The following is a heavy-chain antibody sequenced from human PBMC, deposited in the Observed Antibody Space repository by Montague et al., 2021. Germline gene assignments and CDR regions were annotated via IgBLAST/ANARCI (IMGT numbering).Heavy chain of an antibody. V-gene: IGHV6-1*01. J-gene: IGHJ5*02. D-gene: IGHD5-24*01. Sequence: CAISGDSVSSNDATRSWIRQSPSRGLEWLGRTYYRSKWYNEYAISVKSRITVNPDTSKNQFSLLLNSVTPEDTAVYYCARGWQKRFDPWGQGTLVIVSS. CDR3: ARGWQKRFDP. CDR2: TYYRSKWYN. CDR1: GDSVSSNDAT.